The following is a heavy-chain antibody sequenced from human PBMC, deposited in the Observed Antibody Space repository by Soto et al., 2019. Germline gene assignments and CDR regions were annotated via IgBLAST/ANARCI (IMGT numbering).Heavy chain of an antibody. D-gene: IGHD6-13*01. V-gene: IGHV3-30-3*01. CDR2: ISYDGSTK. CDR1: GFTFKHNA. J-gene: IGHJ4*02. Sequence: QVQLVESGGGVVQPGRSLRLSCAVSGFTFKHNAMHWIRQAPAKGLEWVADISYDGSTKNYADSVKGRFTISRDNSKNTLSLQMSALKGEDTATYYCAREGIAESGPNYYDFWGQGTLVAVSS. CDR3: AREGIAESGPNYYDF.